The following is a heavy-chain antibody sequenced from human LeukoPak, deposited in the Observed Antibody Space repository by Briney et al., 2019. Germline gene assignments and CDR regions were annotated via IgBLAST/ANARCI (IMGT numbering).Heavy chain of an antibody. CDR3: VRSDDFWSGYYGY. CDR1: GGSMSSSRYY. Sequence: SETLSLTCSVSGGSMSSSRYYWGWIRQPPGKGLEWIGSIYYSGFTYYNPSLKSRVTISVDTSKNQFSLKLSSVTAADTAVYYCVRSDDFWSGYYGYWGQGTLVTVSS. J-gene: IGHJ4*02. D-gene: IGHD3-3*01. CDR2: IYYSGFT. V-gene: IGHV4-39*07.